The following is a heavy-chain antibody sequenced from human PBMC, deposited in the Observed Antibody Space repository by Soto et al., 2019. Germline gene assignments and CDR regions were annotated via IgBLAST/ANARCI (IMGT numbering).Heavy chain of an antibody. Sequence: EVQLVESGGGLVKPGGSLRLSCAASGFTFSSYSMNWVRQAPGKGLEWVSSISSSSSYIYYADSVKGRFTISRDNAKNSLYLHMNSLRAEDTAVYYCAREESGYYYYYYYYGMDVWGQGTTVTVSS. J-gene: IGHJ6*02. CDR2: ISSSSSYI. CDR1: GFTFSSYS. CDR3: AREESGYYYYYYYYGMDV. V-gene: IGHV3-21*01. D-gene: IGHD3-3*01.